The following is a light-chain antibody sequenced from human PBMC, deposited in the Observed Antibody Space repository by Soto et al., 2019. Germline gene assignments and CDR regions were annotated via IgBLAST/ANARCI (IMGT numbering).Light chain of an antibody. Sequence: QSALTQPASVSGSPGQSITIACTGTSSDVGGYNSVSWYQQHPGKVPKLIIYDVNNRSSGVSWRFSGSKSGNTASLTVSGLQAEDEADYYCSSYASSSTLVFGGGTKLTVL. V-gene: IGLV2-14*03. CDR3: SSYASSSTLV. CDR1: SSDVGGYNS. CDR2: DVN. J-gene: IGLJ2*01.